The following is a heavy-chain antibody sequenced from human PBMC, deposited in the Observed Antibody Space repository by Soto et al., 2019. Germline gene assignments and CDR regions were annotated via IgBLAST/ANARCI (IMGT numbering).Heavy chain of an antibody. V-gene: IGHV3-21*01. CDR3: ARDLSSGWYLGY. J-gene: IGHJ4*02. CDR1: GFTFSSYN. Sequence: GGSLRPSCAASGFTFSSYNMNWVRQAPGKGLEWVSSISSSSSYIYYADSVKGRFTISRDNAKNSLYLQMNSLRAEDTAVYYCARDLSSGWYLGYWGQGTLVTVSS. CDR2: ISSSSSYI. D-gene: IGHD6-19*01.